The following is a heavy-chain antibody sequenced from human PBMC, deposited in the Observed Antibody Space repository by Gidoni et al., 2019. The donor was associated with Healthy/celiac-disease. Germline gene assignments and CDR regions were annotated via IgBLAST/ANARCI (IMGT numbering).Heavy chain of an antibody. Sequence: EVQLVESGGGLVQPGRSLRLSCTASGFTFGDYAMSWVRQAPGKGLEWVGFIRSKAYGGTTEYAASVKGRFTISRDDSKSIAYLQMNSLKTEDTAVYYCTRDLRVRIVGATDQPYYYYGMDVWGQGTTVTVSS. CDR3: TRDLRVRIVGATDQPYYYYGMDV. CDR2: IRSKAYGGTT. V-gene: IGHV3-49*04. J-gene: IGHJ6*02. D-gene: IGHD1-26*01. CDR1: GFTFGDYA.